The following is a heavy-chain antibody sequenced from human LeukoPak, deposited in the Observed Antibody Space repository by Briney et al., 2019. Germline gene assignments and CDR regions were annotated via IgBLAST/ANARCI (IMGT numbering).Heavy chain of an antibody. CDR1: GVSISSYY. Sequence: KPSETLSLTCTVSGVSISSYYWSWIRQPPGKGLEWIGYIYYSGSTNYNPSLKSRVTISVDTSKNQFSLKLSSVTAVDTAVYYCARIMGHFDFWGPGTLVTVSS. V-gene: IGHV4-59*01. CDR2: IYYSGST. D-gene: IGHD1-26*01. CDR3: ARIMGHFDF. J-gene: IGHJ4*02.